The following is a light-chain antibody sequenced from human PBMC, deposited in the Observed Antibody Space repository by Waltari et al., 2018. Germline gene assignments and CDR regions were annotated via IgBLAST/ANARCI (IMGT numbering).Light chain of an antibody. V-gene: IGKV3-20*01. CDR3: HQYGSSPRT. CDR1: QSVSSSY. Sequence: EIVLTQSPGTLSLSPGERATLSCRASQSVSSSYLAWYQQKPGQAPGLLIYGASSRATGIPDRFSGSGSGTEFTLTISRLEPEDFAVYYCHQYGSSPRTFGQGAKVEIK. J-gene: IGKJ1*01. CDR2: GAS.